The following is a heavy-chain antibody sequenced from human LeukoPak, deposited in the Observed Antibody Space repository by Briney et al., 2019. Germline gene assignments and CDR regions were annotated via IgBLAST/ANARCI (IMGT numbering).Heavy chain of an antibody. V-gene: IGHV3-30*02. Sequence: QTGGSLRLSCATSGFSLSRNGMHWVRQAPGQGLEWVAFILSDGSYEYYADSVKGRFTISRDNAKNSLYLQMNSLRAEDTAVYYCARDQRSGGYGVWGQGTLVTVSS. CDR3: ARDQRSGGYGV. CDR1: GFSLSRNG. J-gene: IGHJ4*02. D-gene: IGHD5-12*01. CDR2: ILSDGSYE.